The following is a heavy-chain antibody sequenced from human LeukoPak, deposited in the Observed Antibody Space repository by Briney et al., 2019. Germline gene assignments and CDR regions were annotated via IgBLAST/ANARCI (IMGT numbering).Heavy chain of an antibody. V-gene: IGHV4-59*01. CDR3: ARGTYGDPYYFDY. J-gene: IGHJ4*02. CDR2: IYYSGST. D-gene: IGHD4-17*01. CDR1: GGSISSYY. Sequence: SETLSLTCTVSGGSISSYYWSWIRQPPGKGLEWIGYIYYSGSTNYNPSLKSRVTISVDTSKNQFSLKLSSVTAVDTAVYYCARGTYGDPYYFDYWGQGTLVTVSS.